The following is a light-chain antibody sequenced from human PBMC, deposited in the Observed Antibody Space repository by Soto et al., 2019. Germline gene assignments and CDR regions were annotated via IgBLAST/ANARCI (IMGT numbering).Light chain of an antibody. CDR2: EVT. CDR1: SSDVGGYNY. V-gene: IGLV2-8*01. CDR3: SSYAGSNNFV. J-gene: IGLJ2*01. Sequence: QSALTQPPSASGSPGQSLTISCTGTSSDVGGYNYVSWYQQRPGKAPKLVIYEVTKRPSGVPDRFSGSKSGSTASLTVSGLQADDEAEYYCSSYAGSNNFVFGGGTKLTVL.